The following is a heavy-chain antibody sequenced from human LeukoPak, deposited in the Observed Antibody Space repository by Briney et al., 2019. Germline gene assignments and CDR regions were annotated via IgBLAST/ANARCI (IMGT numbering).Heavy chain of an antibody. V-gene: IGHV4-39*01. CDR2: IYYSGST. CDR1: GGSISSSSYY. D-gene: IGHD3-10*01. J-gene: IGHJ4*02. Sequence: SETLSLTCTVSGGSISSSSYYWGWIRQPPGKGLEWIGSIYYSGSTYYNPSLKSRVTISVDTSKNQFSLKLSSVTAADTAVYYCARQRMRSYLWAYYFDYWGQGTLVTVSS. CDR3: ARQRMRSYLWAYYFDY.